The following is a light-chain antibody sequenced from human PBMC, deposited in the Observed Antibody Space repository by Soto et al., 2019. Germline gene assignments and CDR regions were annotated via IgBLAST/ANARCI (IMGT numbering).Light chain of an antibody. V-gene: IGKV1-5*03. CDR3: QQYYIYPPA. CDR2: QTS. CDR1: RDVRIY. J-gene: IGKJ3*01. Sequence: IQMTQSPSTLSASVGDRVTITCRASRDVRIYLAGYQQKPGKAPKLLMYQTSTLEAGVPSRFSGSGSETDFSLASSGLQPEDSATYFCQQYYIYPPAFGPGTNVEI.